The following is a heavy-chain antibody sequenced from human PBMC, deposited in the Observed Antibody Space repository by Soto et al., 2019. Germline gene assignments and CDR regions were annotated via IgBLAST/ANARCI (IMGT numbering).Heavy chain of an antibody. CDR3: ARGAFGFVDAYDL. J-gene: IGHJ3*01. V-gene: IGHV1-18*01. Sequence: GASVKVSCKTSGYNFFSFNVNWVRQAPGQGLEWLGSISGYRGNTKYAQSVQGRVTMTTDTSTNTAYMELRSLRSDDTAVYYCARGAFGFVDAYDLWGHGTMVTVS. CDR2: ISGYRGNT. CDR1: GYNFFSFN. D-gene: IGHD3-10*01.